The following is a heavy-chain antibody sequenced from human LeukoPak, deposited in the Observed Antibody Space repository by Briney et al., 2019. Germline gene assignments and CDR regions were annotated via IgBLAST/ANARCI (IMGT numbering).Heavy chain of an antibody. CDR1: GFTFSSYA. D-gene: IGHD3-10*01. J-gene: IGHJ4*02. V-gene: IGHV3-23*01. CDR2: ISGSGGST. CDR3: AKGGMVRGEYDY. Sequence: SXRLSCAASGFTFSSYAMSWVRQAXGKGLEWVSCISGSGGSTYFADSVKGRFTISRDNSKNTLYLQMNTLRVEDTAVYYCAKGGMVRGEYDYWGQGTLVTVSS.